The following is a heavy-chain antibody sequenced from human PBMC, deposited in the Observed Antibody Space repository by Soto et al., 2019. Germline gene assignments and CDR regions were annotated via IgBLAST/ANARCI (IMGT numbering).Heavy chain of an antibody. D-gene: IGHD4-17*01. CDR3: ARERERTGDLYFDY. V-gene: IGHV4-59*01. J-gene: IGHJ4*02. CDR1: GGSISSYY. CDR2: IYYSGST. Sequence: SETLSLTCTISGGSISSYYWSWSRQPPGKGLEWIGYIYYSGSTNYNPSLKSRVTISVDTSKNQFSLKLSSVTAADTAVYYCARERERTGDLYFDYWGQGTLVTVSS.